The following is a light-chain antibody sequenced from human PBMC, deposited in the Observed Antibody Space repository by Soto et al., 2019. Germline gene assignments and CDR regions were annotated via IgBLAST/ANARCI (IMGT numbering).Light chain of an antibody. CDR3: VLYMGSGISV. V-gene: IGLV8-61*01. CDR1: SGSVSTSYY. Sequence: QAVVTQEPSFSVSPGGTVTLTCGLSSGSVSTSYYPSWYQQTPGQPLRTLIYGTNSRSSGVPDRFSGSILGNKAALTITGAQADDESDYYCVLYMGSGISVFGGGTKVTVL. CDR2: GTN. J-gene: IGLJ3*02.